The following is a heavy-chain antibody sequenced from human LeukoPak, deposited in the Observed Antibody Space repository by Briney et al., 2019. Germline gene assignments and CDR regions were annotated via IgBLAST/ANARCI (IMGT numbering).Heavy chain of an antibody. J-gene: IGHJ3*02. D-gene: IGHD2-2*01. V-gene: IGHV1-2*02. CDR2: INPNSGGT. Sequence: GASVKVSCKASGYTFTGYYMHWVRQAPGQGLEWMGWINPNSGGTNYAQKFQGRVTMTRDTSISTAYMELSRLRSDDTAVYYCARDVGYCSSTSCYSRMIGAFDIWGQGTIVTVSS. CDR1: GYTFTGYY. CDR3: ARDVGYCSSTSCYSRMIGAFDI.